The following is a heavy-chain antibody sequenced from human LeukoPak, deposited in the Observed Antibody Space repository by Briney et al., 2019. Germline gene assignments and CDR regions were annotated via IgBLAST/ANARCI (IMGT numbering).Heavy chain of an antibody. CDR3: AKGAVATINWDYFDY. CDR2: ISWNSGSI. V-gene: IGHV3-9*01. J-gene: IGHJ4*02. CDR1: GFTFSSYG. Sequence: GGSLRLSCAASGFTFSSYGMHWVRQAPGKGLEWVSGISWNSGSIGYADSVKGRFTISRDNAKNSLYLQMNSLKAEDTALYYCAKGAVATINWDYFDYWGQGTLVTVSS. D-gene: IGHD5-12*01.